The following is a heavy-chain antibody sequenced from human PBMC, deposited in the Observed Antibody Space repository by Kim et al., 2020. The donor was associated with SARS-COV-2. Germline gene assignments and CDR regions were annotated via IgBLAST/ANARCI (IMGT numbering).Heavy chain of an antibody. CDR2: ISGSGGST. D-gene: IGHD3-10*01. CDR3: AKVASYYYGSGSLMTPADTTVRGYYYYYGMDV. CDR1: GFTFSSYA. V-gene: IGHV3-23*01. Sequence: GGSLRLSCAASGFTFSSYAMSWVRQAPGKGLEWVSAISGSGGSTYYADSVKGRFTISRDNSKNTLYLQMNSLRAEDTAVYYCAKVASYYYGSGSLMTPADTTVRGYYYYYGMDVWGQGTTVTVSS. J-gene: IGHJ6*02.